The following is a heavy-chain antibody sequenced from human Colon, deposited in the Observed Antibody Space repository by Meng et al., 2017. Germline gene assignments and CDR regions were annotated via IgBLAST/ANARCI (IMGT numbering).Heavy chain of an antibody. CDR3: ARATGRAEKFDSTDDVFDI. V-gene: IGHV4-38-2*02. CDR2: IYHRGNT. CDR1: GYSISSGYY. J-gene: IGHJ3*02. Sequence: SETLSLTCSVSGYSISSGYYWGWVRQSPGKGLEWIANIYHRGNTYYNRSLKSRVSISVDTSKNQFSLKVTSVTAADTAVYYCARATGRAEKFDSTDDVFDIWGLGTMVTVSS. D-gene: IGHD1-1*01.